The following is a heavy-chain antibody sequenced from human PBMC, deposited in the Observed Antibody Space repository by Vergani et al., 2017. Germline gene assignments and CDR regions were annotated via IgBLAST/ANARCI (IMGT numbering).Heavy chain of an antibody. Sequence: EVQLVQSGAEVKKPGESLKISCQISGYSFTNYWIGWVRQMPGKGLEWMGIIHPADTDTRYSPSFQVQVTISADKSISTAYLQRSSLGASDSAMYYCARLYGRDSSGSKYFDYCLQGTVVTVS. CDR2: IHPADTDT. CDR1: GYSFTNYW. CDR3: ARLYGRDSSGSKYFDY. J-gene: IGHJ4*02. D-gene: IGHD3-22*01. V-gene: IGHV5-51*01.